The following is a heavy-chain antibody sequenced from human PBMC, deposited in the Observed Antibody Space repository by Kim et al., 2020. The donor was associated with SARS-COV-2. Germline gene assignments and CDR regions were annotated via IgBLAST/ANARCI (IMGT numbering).Heavy chain of an antibody. CDR2: ISGSGGST. D-gene: IGHD1-1*01. V-gene: IGHV3-23*01. CDR3: ANNEVWPTLNAFDI. J-gene: IGHJ3*02. Sequence: GGSLRLSCAASGFTFSSYAMTWVRQAPGKGLEWVSAISGSGGSTYYADSVKGRFTISRDNSKNTLYLQMNSLRAEDTAVYYCANNEVWPTLNAFDIWGQGTMVTVSS. CDR1: GFTFSSYA.